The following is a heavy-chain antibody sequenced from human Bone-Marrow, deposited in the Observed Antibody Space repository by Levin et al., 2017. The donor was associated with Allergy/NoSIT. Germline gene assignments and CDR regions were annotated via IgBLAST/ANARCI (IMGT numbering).Heavy chain of an antibody. CDR1: GFTLRNYA. D-gene: IGHD6-19*01. J-gene: IGHJ4*02. V-gene: IGHV3-23*01. Sequence: GGSLRLSCAASGFTLRNYAMSWVRQAPGKGLEWVASVNNGNNPYYADSVKGRFTVSRDTSQNMFFLEMRSLRVDDSATYFCAKDHPSSGWPAFDYWGQGVMVAVSS. CDR3: AKDHPSSGWPAFDY. CDR2: VNNGNNP.